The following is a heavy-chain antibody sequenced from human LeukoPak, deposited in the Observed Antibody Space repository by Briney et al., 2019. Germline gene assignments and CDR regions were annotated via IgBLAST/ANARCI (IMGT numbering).Heavy chain of an antibody. CDR2: INQGESEK. CDR1: GFTLSNYW. D-gene: IGHD6-19*01. V-gene: IGHV3-7*01. J-gene: IGHJ3*02. Sequence: RSGGSLRLSCAASGFTLSNYWMSWVRQAPGKGLEWVANINQGESEKYFVDSVKGRFAISRDNAKNSLYLQMNSLRAEDTAVYYCARYGNGAWLAHYSFEIWGQGTMVTVSS. CDR3: ARYGNGAWLAHYSFEI.